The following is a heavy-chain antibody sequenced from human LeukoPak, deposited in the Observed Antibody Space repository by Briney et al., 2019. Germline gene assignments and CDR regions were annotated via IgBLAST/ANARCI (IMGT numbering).Heavy chain of an antibody. V-gene: IGHV1-2*02. CDR1: GYSLTGCY. J-gene: IGHJ4*02. CDR2: INPNCGGT. Sequence: ASVNVSFKSSGYSLTGCYMHWVRQAPGQGLEWMGWINPNCGGTKYSKKFQGRVTMTRNTSISTAYMELSRPTSCDTAIYYCARDDGYSSGWSLDFDHWGQGTLVTVSS. D-gene: IGHD6-19*01. CDR3: ARDDGYSSGWSLDFDH.